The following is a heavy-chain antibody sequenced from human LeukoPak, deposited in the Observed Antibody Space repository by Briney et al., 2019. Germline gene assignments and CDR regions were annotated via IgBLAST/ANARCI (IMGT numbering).Heavy chain of an antibody. CDR1: GGSISSYY. CDR3: ARALRFLGPRDFDY. D-gene: IGHD3-3*01. Sequence: SETVSLTCTVSGGSISSYYCSWVRQPPGEGLEWVGYIYYGGSTNYNPSLKSRVTISVDTSKIQFSLKLSSVTAADTAVYYCARALRFLGPRDFDYWGQGTLVPVSS. CDR2: IYYGGST. V-gene: IGHV4-59*12. J-gene: IGHJ4*01.